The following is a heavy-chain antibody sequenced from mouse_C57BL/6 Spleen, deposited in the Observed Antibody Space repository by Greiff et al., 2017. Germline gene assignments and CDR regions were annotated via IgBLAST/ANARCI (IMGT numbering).Heavy chain of an antibody. Sequence: QVQLQQPGAELVRPGTSVKLSCKASGYTFTSYWMHWVKQRPGKGLEWIGVIDPSDSYTNYNQKFKGKATLTVDTSSSTAYMQLSSLTSEDSAVYYCARRCNSFDYWGQGTTLTVSS. CDR1: GYTFTSYW. V-gene: IGHV1-59*01. J-gene: IGHJ2*01. CDR2: IDPSDSYT. CDR3: ARRCNSFDY.